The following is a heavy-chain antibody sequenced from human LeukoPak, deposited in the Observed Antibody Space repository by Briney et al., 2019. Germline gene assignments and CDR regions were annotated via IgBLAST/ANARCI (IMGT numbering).Heavy chain of an antibody. CDR2: IYYSGST. D-gene: IGHD6-19*01. Sequence: SETLSLTCTVSGGSISSSSYYWGWIRQPPGKGLEWIGSIYYSGSTYYNPSLKSRVTISVDTSKNQFSLKLSSVTAADTAVYYCARRTVAGAPFDYWGQGTLVTVSS. V-gene: IGHV4-39*07. CDR1: GGSISSSSYY. CDR3: ARRTVAGAPFDY. J-gene: IGHJ4*02.